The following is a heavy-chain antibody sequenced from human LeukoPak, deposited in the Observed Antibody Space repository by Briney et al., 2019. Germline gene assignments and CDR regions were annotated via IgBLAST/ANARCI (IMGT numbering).Heavy chain of an antibody. CDR2: ISYVGGNK. V-gene: IGHV3-30-3*01. Sequence: TGGSLRLSCAASGFTFRTHTMHWVRQAPGKGLEWVAVISYVGGNKYYADSAKGRFTISRDNSKNTLYLQMNSLRPEDTAVYYCARGGEFYYYMDVWGKGTTVTVSS. CDR1: GFTFRTHT. D-gene: IGHD3-16*01. J-gene: IGHJ6*03. CDR3: ARGGEFYYYMDV.